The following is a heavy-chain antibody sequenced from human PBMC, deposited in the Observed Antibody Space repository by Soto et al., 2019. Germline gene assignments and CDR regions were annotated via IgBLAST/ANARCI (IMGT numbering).Heavy chain of an antibody. CDR3: AHRRDYGDSYNWFDP. J-gene: IGHJ5*02. CDR2: IYWDDDK. CDR1: GFSLSTSGVG. D-gene: IGHD4-17*01. Sequence: QITLKESGPPLVKPTQTLTLTCTFSGFSLSTSGVGVGWIRQPPGKALEWLALIYWDDDKRYSPSLKSRLTITKDTSKNQVVLTMTNMDPVDTATYYCAHRRDYGDSYNWFDPWGQGTLVTVSS. V-gene: IGHV2-5*02.